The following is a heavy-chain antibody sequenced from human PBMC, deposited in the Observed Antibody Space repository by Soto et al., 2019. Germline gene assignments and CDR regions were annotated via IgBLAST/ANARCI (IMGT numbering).Heavy chain of an antibody. Sequence: PGGSLRLSCAASGFTFSSYSMNWVRQAPGKGLEWVSSISSSSSYIYYADSVKGRFTISRDNAKNSLYLQMNSLRAEDTAVYYCARALDRRKRYSDYWGQGTLVTVSS. CDR3: ARALDRRKRYSDY. CDR1: GFTFSSYS. CDR2: ISSSSSYI. J-gene: IGHJ4*02. D-gene: IGHD5-18*01. V-gene: IGHV3-21*01.